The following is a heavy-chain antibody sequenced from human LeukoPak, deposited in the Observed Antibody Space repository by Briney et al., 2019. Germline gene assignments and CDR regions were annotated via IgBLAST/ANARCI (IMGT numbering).Heavy chain of an antibody. V-gene: IGHV3-74*01. CDR3: ARVGPPYDSNY. D-gene: IGHD3-22*01. CDR1: GFTFSSYW. J-gene: IGHJ4*02. CDR2: INSEGGST. Sequence: PGGPLRLSCPASGFTFSSYWMHWVRQPPGKGLVWVSRINSEGGSTSYADSVKGRFTISRDNAKNTLYLQMNSLRAEDTAVYYCARVGPPYDSNYWGQGTLVTVSS.